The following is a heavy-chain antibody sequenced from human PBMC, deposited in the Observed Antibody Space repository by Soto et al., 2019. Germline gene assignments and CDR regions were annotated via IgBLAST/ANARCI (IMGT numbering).Heavy chain of an antibody. Sequence: HPGGSLRLSCAASGFTFSSYGMHWVRQAPGKGLEWVAVISYDGSNKYYADSVKGRFTISRDNSKNTLYLQMNSLRAEDTAVYYCAKDYYDFWSGYSDYWGQGTLVTV. CDR2: ISYDGSNK. CDR1: GFTFSSYG. D-gene: IGHD3-3*01. V-gene: IGHV3-30*18. J-gene: IGHJ4*02. CDR3: AKDYYDFWSGYSDY.